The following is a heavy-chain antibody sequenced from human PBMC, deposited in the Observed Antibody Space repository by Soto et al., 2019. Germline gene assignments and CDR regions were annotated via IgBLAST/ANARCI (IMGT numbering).Heavy chain of an antibody. Sequence: GGSLRLSCAASGFTFSSYWMHWVRQAPGKGLVWVSRINSDGSSTSYADSVKGRFTISRDNAKNTLYLQMNSLRAEDTAVYYCARGQRVSSRWPDDAFDIWGQGTMVTVSS. J-gene: IGHJ3*02. D-gene: IGHD6-13*01. CDR1: GFTFSSYW. CDR2: INSDGSST. V-gene: IGHV3-74*01. CDR3: ARGQRVSSRWPDDAFDI.